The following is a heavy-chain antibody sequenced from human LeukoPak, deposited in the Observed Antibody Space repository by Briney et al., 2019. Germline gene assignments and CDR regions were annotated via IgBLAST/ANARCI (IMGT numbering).Heavy chain of an antibody. CDR1: GGTFSSYA. J-gene: IGHJ6*03. CDR3: ARANHPTITSRGDMDV. V-gene: IGHV1-69*13. D-gene: IGHD4-11*01. CDR2: IIPIFGTT. Sequence: GASVKVSCKASGGTFSSYAISWVRQAPGQGLEWMGGIIPIFGTTDYAQKFQGRVTITADESTSTAYMELSSLRFEDTAVYYCARANHPTITSRGDMDVWGKGTTVTVSS.